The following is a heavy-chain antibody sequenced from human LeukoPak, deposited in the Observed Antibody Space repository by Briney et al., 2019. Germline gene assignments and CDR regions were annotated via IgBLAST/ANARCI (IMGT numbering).Heavy chain of an antibody. CDR3: ARRGITNAAFDY. J-gene: IGHJ4*02. CDR1: GDSISSSGYY. D-gene: IGHD3-10*01. CDR2: IYYSGST. Sequence: SETLSLTCTVSGDSISSSGYYWGWIRQPPGKGLEWFGSIYYSGSTYYNPSLKRRVTISVVTSKSQFSLKLTSVAAAVTSVYYCARRGITNAAFDYWGQGSLVTVSS. V-gene: IGHV4-39*01.